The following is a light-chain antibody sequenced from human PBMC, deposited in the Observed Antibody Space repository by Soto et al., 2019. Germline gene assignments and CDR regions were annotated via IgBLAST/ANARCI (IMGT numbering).Light chain of an antibody. CDR3: ASWDDSQNGVI. Sequence: QSVLTQPPSASGTPGQRVTISCSGSNTNIGSNTVNWYQQLPGTAPKLLIYDNNKRPSGVPGRFSDSNSGTSASLAISGLQSEYEADYYCASWDDSQNGVIFGGGTQLTVL. V-gene: IGLV1-44*01. CDR2: DNN. J-gene: IGLJ2*01. CDR1: NTNIGSNT.